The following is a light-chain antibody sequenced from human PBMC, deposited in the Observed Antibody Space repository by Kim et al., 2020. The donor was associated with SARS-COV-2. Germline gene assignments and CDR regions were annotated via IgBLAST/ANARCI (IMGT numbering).Light chain of an antibody. CDR1: QSVRNNY. Sequence: SPGQRSTLSGRAGQSVRNNYLAGYQQKFGQAPRLLIYGASSRATGIPDRFSGSGSGTDFTLTISRLEPEDFAVSYCQQYGSSLFTFGPGTKVDIK. CDR3: QQYGSSLFT. V-gene: IGKV3-20*01. J-gene: IGKJ3*01. CDR2: GAS.